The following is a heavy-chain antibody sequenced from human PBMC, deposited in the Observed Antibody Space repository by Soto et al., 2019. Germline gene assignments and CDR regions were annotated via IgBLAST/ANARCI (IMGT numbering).Heavy chain of an antibody. J-gene: IGHJ4*02. D-gene: IGHD3-3*01. CDR1: GGSITSGHW. CDR2: IYHGGTT. Sequence: QVQLQESGPGLVQPSETLSLTCAVSGGSITSGHWWSWVRQTPGKGLEWIGEIYHGGTTDYNPSLKGRVPMSVDKSKNQFSLKLKSVTAADTAVYYCAREGAYFDSWSGYFGPGYFDKWGQGILVTVSS. V-gene: IGHV4-4*02. CDR3: AREGAYFDSWSGYFGPGYFDK.